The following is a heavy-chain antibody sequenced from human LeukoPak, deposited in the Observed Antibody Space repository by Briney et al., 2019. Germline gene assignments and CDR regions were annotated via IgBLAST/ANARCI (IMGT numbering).Heavy chain of an antibody. CDR3: AKDGTTTVTFDY. D-gene: IGHD4-11*01. J-gene: IGHJ4*02. V-gene: IGHV3-23*01. CDR1: GFTFSSYA. Sequence: PGGSLRLSCAASGFTFSSYAMSWVRQAPGKGLEWVSVISGSGGSTYYGDSVKGRFTISRDNSKNTLYLQMNSLTAGDTAVYFCAKDGTTTVTFDYWGQGTLVTVSS. CDR2: ISGSGGST.